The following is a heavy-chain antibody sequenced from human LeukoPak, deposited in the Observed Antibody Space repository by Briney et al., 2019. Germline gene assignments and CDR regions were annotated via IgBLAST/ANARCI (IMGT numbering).Heavy chain of an antibody. CDR2: IYTSGST. CDR1: GGSISSYY. CDR3: ARQGKVRNYYDGSGSDNWFDP. D-gene: IGHD3-22*01. Sequence: SETLSLTCTVSGGSISSYYWSWIRQPPGKGLEWIGYIYTSGSTNYNPSLKSRVTISVDTSKNQFSLKLSSVTAADTAVYYCARQGKVRNYYDGSGSDNWFDPWGQGTLVTVSS. J-gene: IGHJ5*02. V-gene: IGHV4-4*09.